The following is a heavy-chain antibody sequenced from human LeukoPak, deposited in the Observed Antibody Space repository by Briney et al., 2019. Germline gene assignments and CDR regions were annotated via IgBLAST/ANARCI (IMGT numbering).Heavy chain of an antibody. CDR1: GYAFSSYG. D-gene: IGHD3-10*01. CDR2: ISAYNGDS. J-gene: IGHJ6*02. CDR3: ARDSYNLRGPYYGMDV. V-gene: IGHV1-18*01. Sequence: GASVKVSCKASGYAFSSYGISWVRQAPGQGLEWMGWISAYNGDSKYAQTLQGRVTMTTDTSTSTAYMGLRSLRSDDTAVYYCARDSYNLRGPYYGMDVWGQGTTVTVSS.